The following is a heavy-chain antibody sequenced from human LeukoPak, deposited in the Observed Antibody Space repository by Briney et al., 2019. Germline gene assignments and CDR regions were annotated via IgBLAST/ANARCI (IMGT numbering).Heavy chain of an antibody. CDR2: ISASGGST. V-gene: IGHV3-23*01. CDR1: GITFSNHA. Sequence: GGSLRLSCAVSGITFSNHAMSWVRQAPGKGLEWVSAISASGGSTYYADSVKGRFTISRDNSKNTLSLQMNSLRGEDTAVYYCAKDDSSSWYFYYGMDVWGQGTTVTVSS. D-gene: IGHD6-13*01. CDR3: AKDDSSSWYFYYGMDV. J-gene: IGHJ6*02.